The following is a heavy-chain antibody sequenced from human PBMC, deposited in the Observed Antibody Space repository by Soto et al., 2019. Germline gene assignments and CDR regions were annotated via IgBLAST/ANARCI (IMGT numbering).Heavy chain of an antibody. CDR2: IYHTGST. J-gene: IGHJ1*01. CDR1: GGSMSRGDYY. Sequence: SETLSLTCTVSGGSMSRGDYYWSWIRQPPGKGLEWIGFIYHTGSTYYSPSLKSRVAISVDTSKNQFSLKLSSVTAADTAVYYCATHNWNLDPWGQGTLVT. V-gene: IGHV4-30-4*01. D-gene: IGHD1-7*01. CDR3: ATHNWNLDP.